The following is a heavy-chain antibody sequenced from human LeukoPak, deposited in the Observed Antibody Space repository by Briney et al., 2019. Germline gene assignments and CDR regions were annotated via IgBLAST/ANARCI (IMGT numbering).Heavy chain of an antibody. CDR1: GGTFSSYA. CDR3: ARNWNDVEYYYYGMDV. Sequence: SVKVSCKASGGTFSSYAISWVRQAPGQGLEWMGGIIPIFGTANYAQKLQGRVTMTTDTSTSIAYMELRSLRSDDTAVYYCARNWNDVEYYYYGMDVWGQGTTVTVSS. D-gene: IGHD1-1*01. V-gene: IGHV1-69*05. CDR2: IIPIFGTA. J-gene: IGHJ6*02.